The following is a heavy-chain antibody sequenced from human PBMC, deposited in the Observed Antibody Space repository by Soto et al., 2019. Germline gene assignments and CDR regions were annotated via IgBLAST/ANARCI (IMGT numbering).Heavy chain of an antibody. CDR3: ARIVLVPAAMGGYFDY. J-gene: IGHJ4*02. Sequence: QLQLQESGPGLVKPSETLSLTCTVSGGSISSSSYYWGWIRQPPGKGLEWIGSIYYSGSTYYNPSPKSRVTLSVDTSKNRCSLKLSSVTAADPAVYYCARIVLVPAAMGGYFDYWGQGTLVTVSS. D-gene: IGHD2-2*01. CDR2: IYYSGST. V-gene: IGHV4-39*01. CDR1: GGSISSSSYY.